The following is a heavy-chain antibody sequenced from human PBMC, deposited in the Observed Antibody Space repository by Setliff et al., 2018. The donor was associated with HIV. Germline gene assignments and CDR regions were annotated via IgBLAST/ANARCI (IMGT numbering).Heavy chain of an antibody. Sequence: GGSLRLSCAASGFTFSTYWMSWVRQAPGKGLEWVANINQDGSQIYYVGSVKGRFAISRDNSKNSLYLQMNSLRAEDTAVYFCVRSIGGSPYWGQGTLVTVSS. J-gene: IGHJ4*02. V-gene: IGHV3-7*01. CDR2: INQDGSQI. D-gene: IGHD2-15*01. CDR1: GFTFSTYW. CDR3: VRSIGGSPY.